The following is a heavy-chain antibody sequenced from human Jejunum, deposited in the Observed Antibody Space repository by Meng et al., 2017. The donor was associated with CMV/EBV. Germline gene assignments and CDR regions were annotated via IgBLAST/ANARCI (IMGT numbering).Heavy chain of an antibody. V-gene: IGHV3-7*01. J-gene: IGHJ5*01. CDR1: GFPFSSYW. CDR3: ATSNAAAGNS. Sequence: SCAASGFPFSSYWMRWVRQAPGKGLEWVANIKQDGSAIHYVDSVKGRFTISRDNAKNSLYLQMTSLTGEDTAVYYCATSNAAAGNSWGHGTLVTVSS. D-gene: IGHD6-13*01. CDR2: IKQDGSAI.